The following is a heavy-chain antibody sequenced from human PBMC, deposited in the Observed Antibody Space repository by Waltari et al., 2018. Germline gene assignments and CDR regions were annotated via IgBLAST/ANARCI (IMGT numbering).Heavy chain of an antibody. D-gene: IGHD5-12*01. V-gene: IGHV4-34*01. CDR3: AGAAGGVATIPYYYYGMDV. J-gene: IGHJ6*02. Sequence: QVQLQQWGAGLLKPSETLSLTCAVYGGSFSGYYWSWIRKPPGKGLEWIGEINHSGSTNYNPSLKSRVTLSVDTSKNRCSLTLGSVTAADTAVYYCAGAAGGVATIPYYYYGMDVWGQGTTVTVSS. CDR2: INHSGST. CDR1: GGSFSGYY.